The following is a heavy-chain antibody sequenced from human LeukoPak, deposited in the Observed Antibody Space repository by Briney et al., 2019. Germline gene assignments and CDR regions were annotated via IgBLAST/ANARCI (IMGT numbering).Heavy chain of an antibody. V-gene: IGHV3-21*01. CDR2: ISSSSSYI. D-gene: IGHD1-1*01. Sequence: SGGSLRLSCAASGFTFSGYTMNWVRQAPGKGLEWVSYISSSSSYISYADSVKGRFTISRDNAKNSLYLQMNSLRAEDTAVYYCARDNWNGGEGMDVWGKGTTVTVSS. CDR3: ARDNWNGGEGMDV. J-gene: IGHJ6*03. CDR1: GFTFSGYT.